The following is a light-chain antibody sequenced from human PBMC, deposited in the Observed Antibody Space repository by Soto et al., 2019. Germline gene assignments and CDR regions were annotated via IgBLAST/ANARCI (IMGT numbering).Light chain of an antibody. CDR1: QSVSGN. CDR3: QQYNTWPPLT. J-gene: IGKJ4*01. V-gene: IGKV3-15*01. Sequence: EIVMTQSPATLSVSPGERATLSCRASQSVSGNLAWYQQKPGQAPRLLIYGASTRATGIPTRFSGSGSGTEFTLPISSLQSEDFAVYYCQQYNTWPPLTFGGGTKVEIK. CDR2: GAS.